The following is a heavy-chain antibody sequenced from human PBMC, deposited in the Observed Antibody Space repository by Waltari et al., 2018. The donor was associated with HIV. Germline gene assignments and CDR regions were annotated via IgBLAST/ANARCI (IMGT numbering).Heavy chain of an antibody. D-gene: IGHD3-22*01. J-gene: IGHJ3*02. V-gene: IGHV4-59*08. Sequence: QVQLQESGPGLVKPSETLSLTCSVPGGSISTYYWSWIRPPPGKGLEWIGYIYYSGSTNYNPSLKSRVTISVDTSKNQFSLKLSSVTAADTAVYYCARHLMPYDSSGGGAFDIWGQGTMVTVSS. CDR2: IYYSGST. CDR3: ARHLMPYDSSGGGAFDI. CDR1: GGSISTYY.